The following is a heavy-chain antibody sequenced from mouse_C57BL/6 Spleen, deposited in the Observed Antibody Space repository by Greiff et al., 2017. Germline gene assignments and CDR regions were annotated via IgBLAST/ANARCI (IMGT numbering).Heavy chain of an antibody. D-gene: IGHD2-2*01. CDR2: IHPSDSDT. J-gene: IGHJ3*01. V-gene: IGHV1-74*01. Sequence: QVQLQQPGAELVKPGASVKVSCKASGYTFTSYWMHWVKQRPGQGLEWIGRIHPSDSDTNSNQKFKGKATLTVDKSSSTAYMQLSSLTSEDSAVYYCATGGYPAWFAYWGQGTLVTVSA. CDR3: ATGGYPAWFAY. CDR1: GYTFTSYW.